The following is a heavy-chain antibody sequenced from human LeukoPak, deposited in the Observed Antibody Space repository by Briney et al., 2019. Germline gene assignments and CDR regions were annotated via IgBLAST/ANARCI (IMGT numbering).Heavy chain of an antibody. D-gene: IGHD3-22*01. V-gene: IGHV4-61*02. CDR3: ARFLYYYDSSGYRYFDY. CDR2: VYVSGST. Sequence: SETLSLTCTVSGGSISSDSHYWSWIRQPAGKALESIGRVYVSGSTNYNPSLKSRVTISVDTSKNQFSLKLSSVTAADTAVYYCARFLYYYDSSGYRYFDYWGQGTLVTVSS. J-gene: IGHJ4*02. CDR1: GGSISSDSHY.